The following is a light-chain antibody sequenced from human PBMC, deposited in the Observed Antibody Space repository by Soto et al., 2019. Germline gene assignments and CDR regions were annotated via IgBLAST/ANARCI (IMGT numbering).Light chain of an antibody. J-gene: IGKJ2*01. CDR3: QQYDSSPSYT. Sequence: EIVLTQSPGTLSLSPGERATLSCRASQSVSSSYLAWYQQKPGQAPRLLIYGASSRATGIPDRFSGSGSGTDFTLTIIRLEPEDFAVYYCQQYDSSPSYTFGQGTKLEIK. V-gene: IGKV3-20*01. CDR1: QSVSSSY. CDR2: GAS.